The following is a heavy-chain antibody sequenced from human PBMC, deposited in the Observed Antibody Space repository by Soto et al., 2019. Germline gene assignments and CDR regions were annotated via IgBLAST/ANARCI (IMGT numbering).Heavy chain of an antibody. J-gene: IGHJ6*03. V-gene: IGHV1-8*02. Sequence: GASVKVSCKASGYTFTSYGISWVRQAPGQGLEWMGWMNPNSGNTNYAQKFQGRVTMTRNTSISTAYMELSSLRSEDTAVYYFSRSRRVGVGFGRVYYYYMDVWAKGPRSPSP. CDR2: MNPNSGNT. D-gene: IGHD3-3*01. CDR3: SRSRRVGVGFGRVYYYYMDV. CDR1: GYTFTSYG.